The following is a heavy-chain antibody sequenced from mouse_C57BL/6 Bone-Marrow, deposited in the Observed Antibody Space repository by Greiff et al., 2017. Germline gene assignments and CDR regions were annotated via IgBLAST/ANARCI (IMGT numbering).Heavy chain of an antibody. Sequence: VQLQQSGAELVRPGASVKLSCTASGFNIKDDYMHWVKQRPEQGLEWIGWIDPENGDTEYAPKFQGKATITADTSSNTAYLQLSSLTSEDTAVYYCTRFLYAMDYWGQGTSVTVSS. V-gene: IGHV14-4*01. CDR2: IDPENGDT. CDR3: TRFLYAMDY. CDR1: GFNIKDDY. J-gene: IGHJ4*01.